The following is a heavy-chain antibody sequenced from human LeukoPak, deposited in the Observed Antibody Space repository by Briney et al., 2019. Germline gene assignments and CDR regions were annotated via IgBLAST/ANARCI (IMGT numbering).Heavy chain of an antibody. CDR3: VKTGSGWYGDY. CDR2: IRYDGFNK. D-gene: IGHD6-13*01. V-gene: IGHV3-30*02. CDR1: GFAFRTYS. J-gene: IGHJ4*02. Sequence: QTGGSLRLSCAASGFAFRTYSMHWVRQAPGKGPEWVALIRYDGFNKYYGDSVKGRFTISRDNSKNMLYLQMNSLRAEDTAVYYCVKTGSGWYGDYWGQGARVTVSS.